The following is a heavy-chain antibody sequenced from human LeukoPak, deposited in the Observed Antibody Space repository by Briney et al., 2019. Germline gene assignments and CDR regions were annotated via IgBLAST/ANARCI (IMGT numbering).Heavy chain of an antibody. J-gene: IGHJ3*02. D-gene: IGHD3-22*01. CDR3: AKSNGYGLIDI. CDR1: GGSISSSNW. CDR2: ILYSGST. Sequence: SETLSLTCAVSGGSISSSNWWSWVRQPPGKALEWIGNILYSGSTYYSPSLKSRVTISLDTSRNQFSLKLNSVTAADTAVYYCAKSNGYGLIDIWGQGTMVTVSS. V-gene: IGHV4-4*02.